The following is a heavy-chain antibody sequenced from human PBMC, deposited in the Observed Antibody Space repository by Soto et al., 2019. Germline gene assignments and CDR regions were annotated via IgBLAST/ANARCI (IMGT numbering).Heavy chain of an antibody. CDR3: ARQNYYGSGPRD. D-gene: IGHD3-10*01. Sequence: QVQLQESGPGLVKPSETLSLIGTVSVFSINITGFFGGWIRQPPGKGLEWIVFFYYMGYSNYIPSLKNRATISADSAKSKSSLKLRSVTAADTAVYYCARQNYYGSGPRDWGLGSLVTVSS. V-gene: IGHV4-39*01. CDR1: VFSINITGFF. J-gene: IGHJ4*02. CDR2: FYYMGYS.